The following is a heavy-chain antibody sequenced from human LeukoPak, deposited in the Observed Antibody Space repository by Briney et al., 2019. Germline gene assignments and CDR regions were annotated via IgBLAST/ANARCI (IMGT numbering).Heavy chain of an antibody. J-gene: IGHJ4*02. D-gene: IGHD3-3*01. V-gene: IGHV3-23*01. CDR2: ISGSGGST. CDR3: AKDLFLSGTRGASAVIDY. Sequence: QPGGSLRLSCAASGFTFSSYAMSWVRQAPGKGLEWVSAISGSGGSTYYADSVKGRFTISRDNSKNTLYLQMNSLRAEDTAVYYCAKDLFLSGTRGASAVIDYWGQGTLVTVSS. CDR1: GFTFSSYA.